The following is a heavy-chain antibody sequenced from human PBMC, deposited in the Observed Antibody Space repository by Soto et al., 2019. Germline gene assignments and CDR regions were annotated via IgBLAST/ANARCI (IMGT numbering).Heavy chain of an antibody. CDR3: AKGGPGGGRHFYYGMDV. CDR2: ITNDGNNE. V-gene: IGHV3-30*18. Sequence: LRLSCAASGFVFSSYGMHWVRQAPGKGLEWVALITNDGNNEHYRESVKGRFSISRDKSTNTVDLLMNSLRPEDTGTYYCAKGGPGGGRHFYYGMDVWGQGTTVTVSS. J-gene: IGHJ6*02. D-gene: IGHD1-26*01. CDR1: GFVFSSYG.